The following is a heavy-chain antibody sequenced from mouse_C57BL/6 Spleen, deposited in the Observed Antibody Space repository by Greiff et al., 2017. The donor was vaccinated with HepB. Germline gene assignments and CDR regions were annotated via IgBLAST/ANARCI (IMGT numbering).Heavy chain of an antibody. D-gene: IGHD4-1*01. J-gene: IGHJ2*01. Sequence: VQLQQPGAELVRPGTSVKLSCKASGYTFTSYWMHWVKQRPGQGLEWIGVIDPSDSYTNYNQKFKGKATLTVDTSSSTAYMQLSSLTSEDSAVYYCSANWDDFDYWGQGTTLTVSS. CDR2: IDPSDSYT. V-gene: IGHV1-59*01. CDR1: GYTFTSYW. CDR3: SANWDDFDY.